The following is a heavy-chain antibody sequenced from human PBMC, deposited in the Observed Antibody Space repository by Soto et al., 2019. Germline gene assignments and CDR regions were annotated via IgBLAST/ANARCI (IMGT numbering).Heavy chain of an antibody. Sequence: QVQLVQSGGEVKKPGASVKVSCKASGYTFPSYGISWVRQAPGQGLEWMGWISTYNGNTNYAQKVQGRVTMTTDTSTSTANMELRSLRSDDRAVYYCARASGAYGLSEYCQQWGQATLVTVSS. J-gene: IGHJ1*01. D-gene: IGHD2-15*01. CDR3: ARASGAYGLSEYCQQ. CDR2: ISTYNGNT. CDR1: GYTFPSYG. V-gene: IGHV1-18*01.